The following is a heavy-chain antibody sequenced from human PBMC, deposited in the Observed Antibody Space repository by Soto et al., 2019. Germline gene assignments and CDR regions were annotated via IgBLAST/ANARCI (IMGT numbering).Heavy chain of an antibody. CDR3: ARREAAAGTGYYYYGMDV. D-gene: IGHD6-13*01. CDR2: IDPSDSYT. V-gene: IGHV5-10-1*01. J-gene: IGHJ6*02. Sequence: GESLTISCTGSGNSFTSYWISWVRQMPGKGLEWMGRIDPSDSYTNYSPSFQGHVTISADKSISTAYLQWSSLKASDTAMYYCARREAAAGTGYYYYGMDVWGQGTTVTVS. CDR1: GNSFTSYW.